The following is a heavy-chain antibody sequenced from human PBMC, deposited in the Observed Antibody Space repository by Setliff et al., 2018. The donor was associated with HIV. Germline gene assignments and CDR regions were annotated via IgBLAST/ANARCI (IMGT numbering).Heavy chain of an antibody. CDR1: GYSVTYGYY. CDR3: ARGSSTIAARPEFDP. V-gene: IGHV4-38-2*01. Sequence: SETLSLTCAVSGYSVTYGYYWGWIRQPPGKGLEWIGSVFHSGSTYYNPSLKSRVTISVDTSKNQSSLNLSSVTAADTAIYYCARGSSTIAARPEFDPWGQGTQVTVSS. D-gene: IGHD6-6*01. CDR2: VFHSGST. J-gene: IGHJ5*02.